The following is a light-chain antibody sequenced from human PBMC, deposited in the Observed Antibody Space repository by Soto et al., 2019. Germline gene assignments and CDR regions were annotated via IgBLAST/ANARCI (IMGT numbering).Light chain of an antibody. CDR1: QSISTS. J-gene: IGKJ1*01. CDR3: QQGYSRPRT. V-gene: IGKV1-39*01. Sequence: DIQLTQSPSSLSASVGDRVTITCRASQSISTSLNWYQQKPGKAPNLLIFTSSNLESGVPSRFSGSGSGTDFTLTISSLQPEHFATYFCQQGYSRPRTFGQGTKVEIK. CDR2: TSS.